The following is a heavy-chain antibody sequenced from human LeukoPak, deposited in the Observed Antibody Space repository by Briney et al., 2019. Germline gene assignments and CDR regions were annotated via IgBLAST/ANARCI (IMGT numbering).Heavy chain of an antibody. CDR2: ISSSSSYI. CDR1: GFTFSSYS. CDR3: ARDPVRRVLNLFDS. D-gene: IGHD3-10*01. Sequence: GGSLRLSCAASGFTFSSYSMNWVRQAPGKGLEWVSFISSSSSYIYYAYSEDGLFTICRDNAKNSLYLQMNILTAEDTAVYYCARDPVRRVLNLFDSWGQGTLVTVSS. J-gene: IGHJ4*02. V-gene: IGHV3-21*01.